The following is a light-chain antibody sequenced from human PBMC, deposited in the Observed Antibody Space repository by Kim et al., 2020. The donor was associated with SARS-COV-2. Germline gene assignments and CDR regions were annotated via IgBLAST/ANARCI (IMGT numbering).Light chain of an antibody. Sequence: DIQMTQSPATLSACVGDRVTIACRASHSIKSWLDWYQQKPGKAPQLLIYDGSTLERGVPSRFSGSGSGTEFTLTISGLQPDDLATYLCPEYDSLWYTFAQGTTLEF. CDR2: DGS. V-gene: IGKV1-5*01. CDR1: HSIKSW. CDR3: PEYDSLWYT. J-gene: IGKJ2*01.